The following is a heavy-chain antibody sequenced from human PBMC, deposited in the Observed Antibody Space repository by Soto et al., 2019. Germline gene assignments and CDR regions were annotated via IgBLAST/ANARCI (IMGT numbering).Heavy chain of an antibody. D-gene: IGHD2-2*01. CDR1: GFTFSSYA. CDR3: AKGFTTSPRYNWFDP. Sequence: GGSLRLSCAASGFTFSSYAMTWVRQAPGKGLEWVSDISGNRDNTYYADSVKGRFTISRDNSMNTLYLQMNNLRAEDTAVYYCAKGFTTSPRYNWFDPWGQGTLVTVSS. J-gene: IGHJ5*02. CDR2: ISGNRDNT. V-gene: IGHV3-23*01.